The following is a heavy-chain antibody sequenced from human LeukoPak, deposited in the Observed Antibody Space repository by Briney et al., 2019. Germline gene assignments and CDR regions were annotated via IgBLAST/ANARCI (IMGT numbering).Heavy chain of an antibody. CDR1: GYTFTGYY. V-gene: IGHV1-46*01. Sequence: ASVKVSCKASGYTFTGYYMNWVRQAPGQGLEWMGIINPSGGSTSYAQKFQGRVTVTRDTSTSTVYMELSSLRSEDTAMYYCAREGEIGYDLSDYWGQGTLVTVSS. D-gene: IGHD5-12*01. J-gene: IGHJ4*02. CDR3: AREGEIGYDLSDY. CDR2: INPSGGST.